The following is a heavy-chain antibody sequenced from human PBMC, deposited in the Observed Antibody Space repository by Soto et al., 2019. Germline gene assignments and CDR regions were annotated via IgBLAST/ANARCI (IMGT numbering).Heavy chain of an antibody. D-gene: IGHD1-7*01. CDR2: TYYRSKWYN. CDR3: AKEGPLLPGGGGTPQGAYYGMDV. J-gene: IGHJ6*02. V-gene: IGHV6-1*01. CDR1: GDSVSSNSAA. Sequence: SQTLSLTCAISGDSVSSNSAAWNWIRQSPSRGLEWLGRTYYRSKWYNDYAVSVKSRITINPDTSKNQFSLQLNSVTPEDTAVYYCAKEGPLLPGGGGTPQGAYYGMDVWGQGPTVTVSS.